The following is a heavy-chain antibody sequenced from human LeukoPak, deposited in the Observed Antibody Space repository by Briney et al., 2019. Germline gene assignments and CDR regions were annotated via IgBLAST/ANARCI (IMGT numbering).Heavy chain of an antibody. CDR3: AKHGGQVTNDAFDI. J-gene: IGHJ3*02. CDR2: IYYSGSS. V-gene: IGHV4-59*08. Sequence: SETLSLTCTVSSGPVSTYYWSWLRQPPGKGLEWIGYIYYSGSSNYNPSLKSRVTISVDTSKNQFSLKLSSVTAADTAVYYCAKHGGQVTNDAFDIWGQGTMVTVSS. D-gene: IGHD3-16*01. CDR1: SGPVSTYY.